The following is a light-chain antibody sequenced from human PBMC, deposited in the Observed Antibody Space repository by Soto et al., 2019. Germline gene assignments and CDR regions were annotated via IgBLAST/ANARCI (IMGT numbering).Light chain of an antibody. V-gene: IGKV2D-29*01. CDR2: EVS. CDR1: QSLLYSDGKTY. Sequence: DIVMTQTPLSLSVTPGQPASISCKSSQSLLYSDGKTYLSWYLQKPGQPPQLLIYEVSNRFSGVPDGVSGRGAGTDFTLRLSRVEAEDVGVYYCMQTGQLPGTFGQGTKVELK. CDR3: MQTGQLPGT. J-gene: IGKJ1*01.